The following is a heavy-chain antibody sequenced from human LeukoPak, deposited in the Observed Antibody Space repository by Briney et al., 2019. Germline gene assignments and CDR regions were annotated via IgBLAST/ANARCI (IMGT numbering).Heavy chain of an antibody. CDR2: ISERGGST. D-gene: IGHD3-10*01. Sequence: GGSLRLSCVVSGITLSNYGMSWVRQAPGMGLELVSGISERGGSTKYADSVKGRFIISRDTSKNTVYLQMNSPRVEDTAVYFCAKRGIVIRAVIIIGFHKEAYYFDYWGQGILVTVSS. V-gene: IGHV3-23*01. CDR1: GITLSNYG. J-gene: IGHJ4*02. CDR3: AKRGIVIRAVIIIGFHKEAYYFDY.